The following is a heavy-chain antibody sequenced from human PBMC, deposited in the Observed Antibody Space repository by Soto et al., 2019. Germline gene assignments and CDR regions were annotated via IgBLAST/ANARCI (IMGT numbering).Heavy chain of an antibody. V-gene: IGHV1-3*01. D-gene: IGHD2-21*02. Sequence: GASVKVSCKASGYTFTSYAMHWVRQAPGQRLEWMGWINAGNGNTKYPQKFQGRVTITRDTSASTVYMELSSLRSEDTAVYYCASGPDSGGNSDYWGQGTLVTVSS. J-gene: IGHJ4*02. CDR3: ASGPDSGGNSDY. CDR1: GYTFTSYA. CDR2: INAGNGNT.